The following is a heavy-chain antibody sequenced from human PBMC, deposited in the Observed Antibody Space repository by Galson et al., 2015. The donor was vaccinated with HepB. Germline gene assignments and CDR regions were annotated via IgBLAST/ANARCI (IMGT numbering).Heavy chain of an antibody. CDR2: ISGSGGSI. D-gene: IGHD1-14*01. CDR3: AKEAGRSKPFDY. V-gene: IGHV3-23*01. CDR1: GFTFSSYA. J-gene: IGHJ4*02. Sequence: SLRLSCAASGFTFSSYAMSWVRQAPGKGLEWVSAISGSGGSIYYAGSVKGRFTISRDNSRNTLYLQMNSLRAEDTAVYYCAKEAGRSKPFDYWGQGTLVTVSS.